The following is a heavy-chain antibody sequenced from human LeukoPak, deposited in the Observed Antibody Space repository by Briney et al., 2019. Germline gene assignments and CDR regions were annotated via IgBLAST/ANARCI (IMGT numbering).Heavy chain of an antibody. V-gene: IGHV1-2*06. CDR2: INPNSGGT. D-gene: IGHD3-22*01. Sequence: ASVKVSCKASGYTFTGYYMHWVRQAPGQGLEWMGRINPNSGGTNYAQKFQGRVTMTRDTSISTAYMELSRLRSDDTAVYYCARDPFTYYYDSSGYSGYWGQGTLVTVSS. J-gene: IGHJ4*02. CDR1: GYTFTGYY. CDR3: ARDPFTYYYDSSGYSGY.